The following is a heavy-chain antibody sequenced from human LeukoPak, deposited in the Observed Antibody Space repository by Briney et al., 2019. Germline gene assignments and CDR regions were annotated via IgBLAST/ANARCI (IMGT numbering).Heavy chain of an antibody. Sequence: ASVKVSCKASGGTFSSYAISWVRQAPGQGLEWMGGIIPISGTANYAQKFQGRVTITADESTSTAYMELSSLRSEDTAVYYCASTTEWLGYNWFDPWGQGTLVTVSS. CDR3: ASTTEWLGYNWFDP. D-gene: IGHD3-3*01. CDR1: GGTFSSYA. CDR2: IIPISGTA. J-gene: IGHJ5*02. V-gene: IGHV1-69*13.